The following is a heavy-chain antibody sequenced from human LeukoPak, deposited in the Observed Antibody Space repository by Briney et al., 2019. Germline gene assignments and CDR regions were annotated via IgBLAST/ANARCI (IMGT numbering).Heavy chain of an antibody. CDR2: IYYSGST. J-gene: IGHJ4*02. Sequence: SETLSLTCTVSGGSISSYYWSWIRQPPGKGLEWIGYIYYSGSTNYKSSLKSRVTISVDTSKNQFSLKLSSVTAADTAVYYCARRPDSSGYYYLPYFGYWGQGTLVTVSS. V-gene: IGHV4-59*08. CDR3: ARRPDSSGYYYLPYFGY. CDR1: GGSISSYY. D-gene: IGHD3-22*01.